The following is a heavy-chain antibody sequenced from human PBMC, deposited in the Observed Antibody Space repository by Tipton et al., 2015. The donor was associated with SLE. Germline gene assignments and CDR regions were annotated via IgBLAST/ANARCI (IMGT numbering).Heavy chain of an antibody. D-gene: IGHD4-17*01. V-gene: IGHV3-21*01. CDR3: ARGGDGDYPGY. CDR2: ISSSSSYI. CDR1: GFTFSSYS. J-gene: IGHJ4*02. Sequence: SLRLSCAASGFTFSSYSMNWVRQAPGKGLEWVSSISSSSSYIYYADSVRGRFTISRDNAKNSLYLQMNSLRVEDTAVYYCARGGDGDYPGYWGQGTLVTVSS.